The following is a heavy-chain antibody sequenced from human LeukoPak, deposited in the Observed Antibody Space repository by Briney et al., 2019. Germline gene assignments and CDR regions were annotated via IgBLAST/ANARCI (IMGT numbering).Heavy chain of an antibody. Sequence: PSETLSLTCTVSGYSISSGYYWGWIRPPPGKGLEWIGSIYHSGSTYYNPSLKSRVTISVDTSKNQFSLKLSSVTAADTAVYYCARALDYGDLYYFDYWGQGTLVTVSS. CDR2: IYHSGST. V-gene: IGHV4-38-2*02. CDR1: GYSISSGYY. J-gene: IGHJ4*02. CDR3: ARALDYGDLYYFDY. D-gene: IGHD4-17*01.